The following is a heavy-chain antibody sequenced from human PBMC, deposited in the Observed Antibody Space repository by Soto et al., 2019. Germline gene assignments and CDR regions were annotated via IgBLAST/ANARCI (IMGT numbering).Heavy chain of an antibody. J-gene: IGHJ4*02. CDR3: AKDPPSYYDFWSGYENYPRYFDY. D-gene: IGHD3-3*01. Sequence: GGSLRLSCAASGFTFSSYAMSWVRQAPGKGLEWVSAISGSGGSTYYADSVKGRFTISRDNSKNTLYLQMNSLRAEDTAVYYCAKDPPSYYDFWSGYENYPRYFDYWGQGTLVTVSS. V-gene: IGHV3-23*01. CDR1: GFTFSSYA. CDR2: ISGSGGST.